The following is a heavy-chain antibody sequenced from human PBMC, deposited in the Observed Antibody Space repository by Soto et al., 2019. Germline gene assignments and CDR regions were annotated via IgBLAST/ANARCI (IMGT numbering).Heavy chain of an antibody. CDR1: GGSFSGYY. J-gene: IGHJ3*02. Sequence: QVQLQQWGAGLLKPSETLSLTCAVYGGSFSGYYWSWIRQPPGKGLEWIGEINHSGSTNYNPPLKRRVTISVDTSKNQFSLKLSSVTAADSAVYYCARKAFDIWGQGTMVTLSS. CDR2: INHSGST. V-gene: IGHV4-34*01. CDR3: ARKAFDI.